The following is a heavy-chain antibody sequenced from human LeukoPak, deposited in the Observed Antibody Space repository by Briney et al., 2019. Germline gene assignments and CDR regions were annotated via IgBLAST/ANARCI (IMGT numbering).Heavy chain of an antibody. CDR3: AKDRGYSSSWYEVY. Sequence: PGGSLRLSCAASGFTFSSYAMNWVRQAPGRGLEWVSGFSGSGGTTYYADSVKGRFTISRDNSKNTLYLQMNSLRAEDTAVYYCAKDRGYSSSWYEVYWGQGTLVTVSS. D-gene: IGHD6-13*01. V-gene: IGHV3-23*01. CDR1: GFTFSSYA. CDR2: FSGSGGTT. J-gene: IGHJ4*02.